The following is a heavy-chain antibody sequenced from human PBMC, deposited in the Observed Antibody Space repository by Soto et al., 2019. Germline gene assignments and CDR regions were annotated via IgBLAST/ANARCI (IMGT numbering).Heavy chain of an antibody. Sequence: ASVKGSCKASGYTLTRDGINWVRQAPGHGLEWMGWINTYTGNTDYAQKLQGRVTMTTDTSTTTAYMELRSLRSDDTAMYYCARNARLTDNFSFDYWGQGTLVTVSS. CDR3: ARNARLTDNFSFDY. J-gene: IGHJ4*02. V-gene: IGHV1-18*01. D-gene: IGHD5-12*01. CDR1: GYTLTRDG. CDR2: INTYTGNT.